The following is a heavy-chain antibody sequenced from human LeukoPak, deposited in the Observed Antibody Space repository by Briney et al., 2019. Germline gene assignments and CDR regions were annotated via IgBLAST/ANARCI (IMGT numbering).Heavy chain of an antibody. Sequence: GGSLRLSCAASGFSFSSYSMNWVRQAPGKGLEWVGFIRTKPYGGTTEYAASVKGRFTISRDDSKSIAYLQMSTLKIEDTAVYYCTRSLPGSGYLVDYWGQGTLVTVSS. J-gene: IGHJ4*02. V-gene: IGHV3-49*04. CDR1: GFSFSSYS. CDR2: IRTKPYGGTT. D-gene: IGHD3-22*01. CDR3: TRSLPGSGYLVDY.